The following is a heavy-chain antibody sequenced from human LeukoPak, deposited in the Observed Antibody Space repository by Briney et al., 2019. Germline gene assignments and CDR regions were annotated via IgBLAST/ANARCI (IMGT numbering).Heavy chain of an antibody. CDR3: ASEVPRTSRFDH. J-gene: IGHJ4*02. Sequence: ASVKVSCKASGYTFTSYGISWVRQAPGQGLEWMGWISAYNGNTNYAQKLQGRVTMTTDTSTSTAYMELRSLRSDDTAVYYCASEVPRTSRFDHWGQGTLVTVSS. V-gene: IGHV1-18*01. CDR1: GYTFTSYG. CDR2: ISAYNGNT. D-gene: IGHD2-8*01.